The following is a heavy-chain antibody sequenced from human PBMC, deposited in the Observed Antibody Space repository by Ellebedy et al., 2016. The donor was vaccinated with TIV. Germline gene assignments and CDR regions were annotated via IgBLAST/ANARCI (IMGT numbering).Heavy chain of an antibody. D-gene: IGHD1-1*01. CDR3: VRVKPTTAVFDY. CDR2: IKQDGSEK. CDR1: GFTFSTYW. V-gene: IGHV3-7*03. Sequence: GESLKISCAASGFTFSTYWMSWVRQAPGKGLEWVAKIKQDGSEKHYVDSVKGRFTIFRDNAKNSLYLQMNSLRAEDTAVYSCVRVKPTTAVFDYWGQGTVLTVSS. J-gene: IGHJ4*02.